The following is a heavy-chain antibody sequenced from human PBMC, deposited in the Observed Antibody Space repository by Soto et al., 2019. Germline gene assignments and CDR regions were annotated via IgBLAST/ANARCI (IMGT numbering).Heavy chain of an antibody. CDR2: IDHSGST. CDR3: ARLPGECTTATCYAFRRGDY. J-gene: IGHJ4*02. Sequence: SETLSLTCDVYGGSFRDYYWNWVRQTPGKGLEWIGEIDHSGSTNYNPSLKSRVTISLHTSKNQFSLNLTSVTAADTAVYYCARLPGECTTATCYAFRRGDYWGQGTLVTVSS. D-gene: IGHD2-2*01. V-gene: IGHV4-34*01. CDR1: GGSFRDYY.